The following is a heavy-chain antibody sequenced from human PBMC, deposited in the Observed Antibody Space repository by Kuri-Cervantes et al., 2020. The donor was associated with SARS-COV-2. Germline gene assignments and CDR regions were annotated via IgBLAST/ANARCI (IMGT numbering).Heavy chain of an antibody. CDR2: ISYDGSNK. V-gene: IGHV3-30-3*01. J-gene: IGHJ4*02. D-gene: IGHD1-1*01. Sequence: GESLKISCAASGFTFSSYSMHWVRQAPGKGLEWVAVISYDGSNKYYADSVKGRFTISRDNSKSTLFLQMNSLRAEDTAVYYCAKDIEELERLYAFDYWGQGTLVTVSS. CDR3: AKDIEELERLYAFDY. CDR1: GFTFSSYS.